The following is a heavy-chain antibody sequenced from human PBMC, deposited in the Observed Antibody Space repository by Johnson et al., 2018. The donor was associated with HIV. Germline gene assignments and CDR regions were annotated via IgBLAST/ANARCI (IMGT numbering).Heavy chain of an antibody. Sequence: EQLVESGGGLVQPGGSLRLSCAASGFTVSSNYMSWVRQAPGKGLEWVANIKQDGSQKYYVDSVKGRFTIARENARNSLFLQMNSLRAEDTAVYYCALPYTGGVHAFDSWGQGTMVTVSS. CDR2: IKQDGSQK. CDR1: GFTVSSNY. J-gene: IGHJ3*02. D-gene: IGHD3-16*01. V-gene: IGHV3-7*01. CDR3: ALPYTGGVHAFDS.